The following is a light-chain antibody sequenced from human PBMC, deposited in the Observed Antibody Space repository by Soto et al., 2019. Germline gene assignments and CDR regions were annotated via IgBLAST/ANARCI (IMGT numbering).Light chain of an antibody. V-gene: IGKV3-15*01. J-gene: IGKJ1*01. CDR2: GAS. CDR3: QQYNNCPRT. CDR1: QYVTSTY. Sequence: VLTQSPATLSLYPGERATLSCRASQYVTSTYLAWCQQKPGQAPRLLIYGASTRATGIPARFSGSGSGTEFTLTISSLQYEDFAVYYCQQYNNCPRTFGQGTKVDI.